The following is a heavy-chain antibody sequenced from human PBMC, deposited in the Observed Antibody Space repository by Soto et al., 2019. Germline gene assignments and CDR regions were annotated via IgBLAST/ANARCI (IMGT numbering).Heavy chain of an antibody. Sequence: ALRLSCAASGFTFSSSSMNWVRQAPGKGLEWVSSISSSSSYIYYADSVKGRFTISRDNAKNSLYLQMNSLRAEDTAVYYCARAEYYDFWSGSYGMDVWGQGTTVTVSS. V-gene: IGHV3-21*01. CDR3: ARAEYYDFWSGSYGMDV. CDR1: GFTFSSSS. J-gene: IGHJ6*02. CDR2: ISSSSSYI. D-gene: IGHD3-3*01.